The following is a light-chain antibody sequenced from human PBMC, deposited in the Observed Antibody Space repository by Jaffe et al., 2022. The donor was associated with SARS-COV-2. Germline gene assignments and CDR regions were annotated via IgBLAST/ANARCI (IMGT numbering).Light chain of an antibody. J-gene: IGKJ4*01. CDR3: QQFSDYPLT. V-gene: IGKV1-9*01. CDR1: QGISSS. Sequence: DIQLTQSPSFLSASVGDRVTITCRASQGISSSLAWYQQKPGEAPKLLIYAASTLQSGVPSRFSGSGSGTEFTLTISSLQPEDFATYYCQQFSDYPLTFGGGTKVEI. CDR2: AAS.